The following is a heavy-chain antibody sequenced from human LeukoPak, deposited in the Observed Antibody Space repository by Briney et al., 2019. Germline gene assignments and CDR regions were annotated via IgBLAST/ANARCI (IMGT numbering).Heavy chain of an antibody. CDR2: ISAYNGNT. CDR1: GYTFTSYG. D-gene: IGHD6-13*01. V-gene: IGHV1-18*01. J-gene: IGHJ4*02. Sequence: GASVKVSCKASGYTFTSYGISWVRQAPGQGLEWVGWISAYNGNTNYAQKLQGRVTMTTDTSTSTAYMELRSLRSDDTAVYYCARDRKRLIAEQQLGDHFDYWGRGTLVTVSS. CDR3: ARDRKRLIAEQQLGDHFDY.